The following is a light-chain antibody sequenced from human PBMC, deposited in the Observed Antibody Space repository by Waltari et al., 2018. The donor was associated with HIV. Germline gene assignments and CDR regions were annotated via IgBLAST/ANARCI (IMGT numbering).Light chain of an antibody. CDR2: DAS. J-gene: IGKJ4*02. V-gene: IGKV3-11*01. Sequence: EIVLTHSPATLSLSPGERATLSCRASQRVSSYLAWYQQKPGQAPRLLIYDASNRATGIPARFSGSGSGTDFTLTISSLEPEDFAVYYCQQRSNWPPLFGGGTKVEIK. CDR1: QRVSSY. CDR3: QQRSNWPPL.